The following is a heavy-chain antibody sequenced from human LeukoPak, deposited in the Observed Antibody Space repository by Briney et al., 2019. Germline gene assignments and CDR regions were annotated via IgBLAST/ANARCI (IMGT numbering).Heavy chain of an antibody. Sequence: GGSLRLSCAASGFTFSSYGMHWVRQAPGKGLEWVAFIRYDENNKYYADSVKGRFIISRDNSKNTLYLQMNSLRAEDTAVYYCAKPGKYCSSTSCYTHFDYWGQGTLVTVSS. CDR2: IRYDENNK. CDR1: GFTFSSYG. D-gene: IGHD2-2*02. J-gene: IGHJ4*02. V-gene: IGHV3-30*02. CDR3: AKPGKYCSSTSCYTHFDY.